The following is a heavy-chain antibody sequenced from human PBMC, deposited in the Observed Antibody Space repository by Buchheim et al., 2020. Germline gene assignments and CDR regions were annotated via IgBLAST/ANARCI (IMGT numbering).Heavy chain of an antibody. V-gene: IGHV3-23*01. D-gene: IGHD6-19*01. J-gene: IGHJ4*02. CDR2: ISGGGDIT. CDR1: GFTFSSYA. Sequence: EVQLFESGGGLVQPGESLRLSCAASGFTFSSYAMSWVRQAPGSGLEWVSGISGGGDITYDADSVKGRFTISRDNSKNSLYLQMNSLRVEDTAVYYCATGYSSGWSRGYNYWGQGTL. CDR3: ATGYSSGWSRGYNY.